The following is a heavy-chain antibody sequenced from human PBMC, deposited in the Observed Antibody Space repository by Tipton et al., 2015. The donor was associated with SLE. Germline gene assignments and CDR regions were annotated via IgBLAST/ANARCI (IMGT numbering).Heavy chain of an antibody. CDR2: IYYSGST. V-gene: IGHV4-59*11. CDR1: GGSISSHY. CDR3: ARSAGYGSNWAHFDY. J-gene: IGHJ4*02. D-gene: IGHD6-13*01. Sequence: TLSLTCTVSGGSISSHYWSWSRQPPGKGLEWIGYIYYSGSTNYNPSLKRRVTISVDTSKNQFSLKLSSVTAADTAVYYCARSAGYGSNWAHFDYWGQGTLVTVSS.